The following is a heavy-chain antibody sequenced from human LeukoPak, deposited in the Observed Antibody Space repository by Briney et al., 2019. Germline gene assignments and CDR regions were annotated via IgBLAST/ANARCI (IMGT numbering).Heavy chain of an antibody. CDR1: GVTINNYY. D-gene: IGHD4-17*01. Sequence: SETLSLTCTVSGVTINNYYWSWIRQPPGKGLEWIGYIYYRGSTNYNPSLKSRVTFSVDTSTNQFSLKLNSVTAADTAVYYCARGGDYGDLRYFDYWGQGTLVTVSS. V-gene: IGHV4-59*01. J-gene: IGHJ4*02. CDR2: IYYRGST. CDR3: ARGGDYGDLRYFDY.